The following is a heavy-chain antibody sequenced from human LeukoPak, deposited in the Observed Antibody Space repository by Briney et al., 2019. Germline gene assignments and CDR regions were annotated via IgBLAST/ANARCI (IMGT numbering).Heavy chain of an antibody. CDR1: GFTFSSYA. Sequence: GGSLRLSCAASGFTFSSYAMSWVRQAPGKGLEWVSAISGSGGSTYYADSVKGRFTISRDNSKNTLYLQMNSLRAEDTAVYYCARQRGYCSGGSCYGGFFDYWGQGTLVTVSS. CDR3: ARQRGYCSGGSCYGGFFDY. V-gene: IGHV3-23*01. J-gene: IGHJ4*02. D-gene: IGHD2-15*01. CDR2: ISGSGGST.